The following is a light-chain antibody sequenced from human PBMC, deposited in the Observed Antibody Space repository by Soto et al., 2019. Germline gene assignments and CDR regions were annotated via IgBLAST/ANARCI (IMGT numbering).Light chain of an antibody. CDR3: SSYTSSSTLYV. CDR1: SSDVGGYNS. Sequence: QSALAQPASVSGSPGQSITISCTGTSSDVGGYNSVSWYQHHPGKAPKLMIYEVSNRPSGVSNRFSGSKSGNTASPTISGLQAEDEADYYCSSYTSSSTLYVFGTGTKVTVL. V-gene: IGLV2-14*01. CDR2: EVS. J-gene: IGLJ1*01.